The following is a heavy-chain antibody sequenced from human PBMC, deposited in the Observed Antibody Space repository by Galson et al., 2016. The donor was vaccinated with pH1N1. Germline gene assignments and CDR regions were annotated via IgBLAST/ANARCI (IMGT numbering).Heavy chain of an antibody. J-gene: IGHJ4*02. Sequence: SCKASGYTFTNYAMNWVRQAPGQGLEWLGVIAYDGSHQDYADSVKGRITISRDNSRNTLYVQMNSLRTEDTAVYYCARERTSVVARFLDYWGQGTLVTVSS. CDR1: GYTFTNYA. D-gene: IGHD4-23*01. CDR3: ARERTSVVARFLDY. CDR2: IAYDGSHQ. V-gene: IGHV3-30*04.